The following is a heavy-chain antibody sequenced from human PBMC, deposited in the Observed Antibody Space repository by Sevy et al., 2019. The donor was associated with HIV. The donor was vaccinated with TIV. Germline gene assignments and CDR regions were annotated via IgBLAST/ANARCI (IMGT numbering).Heavy chain of an antibody. Sequence: ASVKVSCKASGYTFTSYAMNWVRQAPGQGLEWMGWINTNTGNPTYAQGFTGRFVFSLDTSVSTESLQISSLKAEDTAVYDCARDFPGPVYSRGLGENYYGMDVWGQGTTVTVSS. V-gene: IGHV7-4-1*02. CDR3: ARDFPGPVYSRGLGENYYGMDV. CDR1: GYTFTSYA. D-gene: IGHD6-19*01. CDR2: INTNTGNP. J-gene: IGHJ6*02.